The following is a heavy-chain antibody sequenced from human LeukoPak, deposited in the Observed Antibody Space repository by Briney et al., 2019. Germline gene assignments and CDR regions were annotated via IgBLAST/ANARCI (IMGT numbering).Heavy chain of an antibody. Sequence: AAGTLTLTCAASGFTFINYYMHWVRQAPGKGLEWVSSIRSTGATYYNGSVKGRLTISRENSRNSLYLQMNSLKVEDAAVYYSVSSGYSSGWYRFDYWGQGILVTVSS. V-gene: IGHV3-13*01. CDR2: IRSTGAT. CDR1: GFTFINYY. CDR3: VSSGYSSGWYRFDY. J-gene: IGHJ4*02. D-gene: IGHD6-19*01.